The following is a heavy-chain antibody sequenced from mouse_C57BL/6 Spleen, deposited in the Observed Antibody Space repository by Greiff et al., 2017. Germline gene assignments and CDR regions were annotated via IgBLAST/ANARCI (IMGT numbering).Heavy chain of an antibody. CDR2: ISSGGSYT. CDR3: AKGTGYFDY. Sequence: EVKLMESGGDLVKPGGSLKLSCAASGFTFSSYGMSWVRQTPDKRLEWVATISSGGSYTYYPDSVKGRFTISRDNAKNTLYLQMSSLKSEDTAMYYCAKGTGYFDYWGQGTTLTVCS. V-gene: IGHV5-6*01. J-gene: IGHJ2*01. D-gene: IGHD3-3*01. CDR1: GFTFSSYG.